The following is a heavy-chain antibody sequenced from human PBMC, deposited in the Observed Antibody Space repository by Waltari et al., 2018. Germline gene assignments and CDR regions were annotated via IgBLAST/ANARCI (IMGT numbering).Heavy chain of an antibody. V-gene: IGHV1-8*01. D-gene: IGHD3-10*01. Sequence: QVQLVQSGAEVKKPGASVKVSCKASGYTFTSYDINWVRQATGQGLEWMGWINPNSGNTGHAQKFQGRVTSTRNTSISTAYMELSSLRSEDTAVYYCARGATHSRGSGSSNWFDPWGQGTLVTVSS. CDR3: ARGATHSRGSGSSNWFDP. J-gene: IGHJ5*02. CDR1: GYTFTSYD. CDR2: INPNSGNT.